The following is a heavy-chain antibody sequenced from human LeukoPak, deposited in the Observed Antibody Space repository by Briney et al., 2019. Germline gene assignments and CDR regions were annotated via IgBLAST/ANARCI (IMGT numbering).Heavy chain of an antibody. J-gene: IGHJ4*02. D-gene: IGHD3-22*01. CDR1: GFTVSSNY. CDR3: ARADSSGYYGSYYFDY. CDR2: IYSGGST. V-gene: IGHV3-66*02. Sequence: GGSLRLSCAASGFTVSSNYMSWVRQAPGKGLEWVSVIYSGGSTYYADSVKGRLTISRDNSKNTLYLQMNSLRAEDTAVYYCARADSSGYYGSYYFDYWGQGTLVTVSS.